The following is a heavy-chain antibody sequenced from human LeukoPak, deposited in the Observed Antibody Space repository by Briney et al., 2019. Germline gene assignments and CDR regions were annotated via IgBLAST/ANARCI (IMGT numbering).Heavy chain of an antibody. D-gene: IGHD3-10*01. Sequence: GASVKVSCKTSGYTFTSYGISWVRQVPGQGLEWMGWISAYNGHTNYTQRLQGRVTMTTDTSTSTAYMELRSLRSDDTAIYYCARFAGFRTYYSGSGNAEDYWGQGTLVTVSS. J-gene: IGHJ4*02. V-gene: IGHV1-18*01. CDR3: ARFAGFRTYYSGSGNAEDY. CDR1: GYTFTSYG. CDR2: ISAYNGHT.